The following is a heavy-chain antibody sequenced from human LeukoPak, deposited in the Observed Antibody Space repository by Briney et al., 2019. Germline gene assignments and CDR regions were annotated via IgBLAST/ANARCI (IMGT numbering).Heavy chain of an antibody. J-gene: IGHJ3*02. CDR1: GGSINNGIYY. V-gene: IGHV4-61*01. CDR2: IYYSGST. Sequence: SETLSLTCTVSGGSINNGIYYWSWIRQPPGKGLEWIGYIYYSGSTNYNPSLKSRVTISVDTSKNQFSLKLSSVTAADTAVYYCARRLGSSGWPTAFDTWGQGTMVTVSS. D-gene: IGHD6-19*01. CDR3: ARRLGSSGWPTAFDT.